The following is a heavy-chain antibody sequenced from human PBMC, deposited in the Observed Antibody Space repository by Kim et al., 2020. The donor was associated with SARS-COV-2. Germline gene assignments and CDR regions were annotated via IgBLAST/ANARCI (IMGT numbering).Heavy chain of an antibody. D-gene: IGHD3-22*01. J-gene: IGHJ4*02. CDR2: INHSGST. CDR3: ARGLLVWSSSGYYY. V-gene: IGHV4-34*01. CDR1: GGSFGGYF. Sequence: SETLSLTCAVSGGSFGGYFWSWIRQTPGKGLEWIGEINHSGSTNYNPSLKSRVTISTDTSKSQFSLRLRSVTAADTAMYYCARGLLVWSSSGYYYWGQGTLVTVSS.